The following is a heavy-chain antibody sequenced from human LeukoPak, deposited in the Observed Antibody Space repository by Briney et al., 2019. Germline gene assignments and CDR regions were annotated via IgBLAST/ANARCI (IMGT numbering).Heavy chain of an antibody. CDR2: MNPNSGNT. CDR3: ARDSGSAAGTRHFYNWFDP. CDR1: GYTFTSYD. D-gene: IGHD6-13*01. V-gene: IGHV1-8*01. Sequence: GASVKVSCKASGYTFTSYDINWVRQATGQGLEWMGWMNPNSGNTGYAQKFQGRVTMTRNTSISTAYMELSSLRSEDTAVYYCARDSGSAAGTRHFYNWFDPWGQGTLVTVSS. J-gene: IGHJ5*02.